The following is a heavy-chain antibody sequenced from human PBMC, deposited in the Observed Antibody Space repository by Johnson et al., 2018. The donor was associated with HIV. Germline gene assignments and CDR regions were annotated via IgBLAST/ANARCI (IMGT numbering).Heavy chain of an antibody. CDR1: GFTFSSYG. Sequence: QMLLVESGGGVVQPGRSLRLSCAASGFTFSSYGMHWVRQAPGKGLEWLAVISYDGSNKYYADSVRGRFTISRENSKNTLYLQMNSLRAEDTAVYYCAKVGATVVTPRGEAFDIWGQGAMVTVSS. J-gene: IGHJ3*02. CDR2: ISYDGSNK. D-gene: IGHD4-23*01. CDR3: AKVGATVVTPRGEAFDI. V-gene: IGHV3-30*18.